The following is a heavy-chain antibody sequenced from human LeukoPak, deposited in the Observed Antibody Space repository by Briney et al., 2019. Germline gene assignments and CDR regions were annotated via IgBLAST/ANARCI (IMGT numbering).Heavy chain of an antibody. Sequence: SETLSLTCTVSGGSISSYYWSWIRQPPGKGLEWIGYIYYSGSTNYNPSLKSRVTISVDTSKNQFSLKLSSVTAAATAVYYCASFSGSGSSFDYWGQGPLVNVSS. CDR2: IYYSGST. CDR1: GGSISSYY. V-gene: IGHV4-59*01. J-gene: IGHJ4*02. D-gene: IGHD3-10*01. CDR3: ASFSGSGSSFDY.